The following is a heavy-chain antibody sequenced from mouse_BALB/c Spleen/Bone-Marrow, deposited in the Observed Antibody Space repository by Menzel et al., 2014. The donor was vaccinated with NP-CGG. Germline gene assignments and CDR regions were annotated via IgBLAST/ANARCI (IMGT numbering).Heavy chain of an antibody. J-gene: IGHJ3*01. CDR3: ARYGGYFPWFAY. D-gene: IGHD2-3*01. CDR2: IDPSDSYT. V-gene: IGHV1-69*02. CDR1: GYTFTSYW. Sequence: VQLQQSGAELVKPGASVKLSCKASGYTFTSYWMHWVKQRPGQGLEWIGEIDPSDSYTNYNQKFKGKATVTVDKSSSTAYMQLSSLTSEDSAVYYCARYGGYFPWFAYWGQGTLVTVSA.